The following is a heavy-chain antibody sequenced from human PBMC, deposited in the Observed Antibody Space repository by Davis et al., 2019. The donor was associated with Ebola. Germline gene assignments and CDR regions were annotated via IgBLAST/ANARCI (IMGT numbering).Heavy chain of an antibody. V-gene: IGHV3-21*01. CDR1: GFTFSSYS. D-gene: IGHD4-11*01. CDR3: ARPIYSNYYYYGMDV. CDR2: ISSSSSYI. J-gene: IGHJ6*02. Sequence: GESLKISCAASGFTFSSYSMNWVRQAPGKGLEWVSSISSSSSYIYYADSVKGRFTISRDNAKNSLYLQMNSLRAEDTAVYYCARPIYSNYYYYGMDVWGQGTTVTVSS.